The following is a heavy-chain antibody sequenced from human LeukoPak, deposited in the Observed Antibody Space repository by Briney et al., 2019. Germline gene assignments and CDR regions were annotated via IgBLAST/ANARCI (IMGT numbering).Heavy chain of an antibody. CDR1: GYTFTSYY. Sequence: GASVKVSCKASGYTFTSYYMYWVRQAPGQGLEWMGIINPNRGSTSYAQKFQGRVTMTRDMSTSTVYMELSSLRSEDTAMYYCATGGHVRVYDSSAYYGHYWGQGTLVTVSS. CDR3: ATGGHVRVYDSSAYYGHY. CDR2: INPNRGST. J-gene: IGHJ4*02. D-gene: IGHD3-22*01. V-gene: IGHV1-46*01.